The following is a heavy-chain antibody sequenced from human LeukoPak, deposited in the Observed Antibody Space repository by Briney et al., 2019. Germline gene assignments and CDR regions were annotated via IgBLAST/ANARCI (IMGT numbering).Heavy chain of an antibody. CDR1: GYILSMFW. Sequence: ASVKVSCKTSGYILSMFWMHWVRQAPGQGLEWMGIINPSRGTTTFAPKFQGRVSMTGDMTTNTVYMEMSGVTSEDTGIYFCARDVSARGAGVVAPGLLPLMNYFGFYMDVWGKGTSVTVCS. V-gene: IGHV1-46*01. CDR3: ARDVSARGAGVVAPGLLPLMNYFGFYMDV. CDR2: INPSRGTT. D-gene: IGHD6-13*01. J-gene: IGHJ6*03.